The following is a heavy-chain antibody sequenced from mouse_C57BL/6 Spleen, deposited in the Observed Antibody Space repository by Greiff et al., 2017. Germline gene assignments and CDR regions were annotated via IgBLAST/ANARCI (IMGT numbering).Heavy chain of an antibody. D-gene: IGHD2-1*01. CDR1: GYTFTDYY. J-gene: IGHJ4*01. Sequence: EVQLQQSGPELVKPGASVKISCKASGYTFTDYYMNWVKQSHGKSLEWIGDINPNNGGTSYNQKFKGKATLTVDKSSSTAYMELRSLTSEDSAVYYCARRGKEDDMDYWGQGTSVTVSS. V-gene: IGHV1-26*01. CDR2: INPNNGGT. CDR3: ARRGKEDDMDY.